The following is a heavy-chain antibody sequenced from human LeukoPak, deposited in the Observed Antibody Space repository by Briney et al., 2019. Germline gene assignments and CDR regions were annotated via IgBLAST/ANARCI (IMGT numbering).Heavy chain of an antibody. J-gene: IGHJ4*02. CDR2: ISYDGSNK. Sequence: GGSLRLSCAPSGFTFSSYGMHWVRQAPGKGLEGVAVISYDGSNKYYADSVKGRFNISRHNSKNTLYLQMNSLRAEDTAVYYCAKVLRGFGELLAIDYGGQGTLVTVST. D-gene: IGHD3-10*01. V-gene: IGHV3-30*18. CDR3: AKVLRGFGELLAIDY. CDR1: GFTFSSYG.